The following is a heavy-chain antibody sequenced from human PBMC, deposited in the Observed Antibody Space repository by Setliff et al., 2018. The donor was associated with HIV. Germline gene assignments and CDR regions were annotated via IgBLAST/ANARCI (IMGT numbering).Heavy chain of an antibody. CDR3: VRNSFDYVEEE. V-gene: IGHV4-31*03. CDR2: IYYSGSS. CDR1: GDSVNSYNYY. J-gene: IGHJ4*02. D-gene: IGHD3-9*01. Sequence: PSETLSLTCKVSGDSVNSYNYYWSWIRQHPGKGLEWIGYIYYSGSSYYNPSVRGRVIMSLDTSENHFSLKLSSVTAADTAVYYCVRNSFDYVEEEWGQGTQVTVSS.